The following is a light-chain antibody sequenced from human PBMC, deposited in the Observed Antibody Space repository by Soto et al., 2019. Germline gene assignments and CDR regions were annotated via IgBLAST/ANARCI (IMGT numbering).Light chain of an antibody. CDR3: CSFSGNNILV. CDR1: SSDVGGYNY. Sequence: QSALTQPPSASGSPGQSVTISCTGTSSDVGGYNYVSWYQQHPGKAPKLMISEVSKRPSGVPDRFSGSKSGNAASLTVSGLQAADEADYYCCSFSGNNILVFGGGTKLTVL. J-gene: IGLJ2*01. CDR2: EVS. V-gene: IGLV2-8*01.